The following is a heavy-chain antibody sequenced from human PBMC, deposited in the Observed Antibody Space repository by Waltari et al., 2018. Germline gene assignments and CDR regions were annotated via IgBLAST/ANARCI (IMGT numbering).Heavy chain of an antibody. CDR3: ARENVFPGSSSSLAYAFDI. CDR2: INHSGST. D-gene: IGHD6-6*01. V-gene: IGHV4-34*01. J-gene: IGHJ3*02. CDR1: GGSFSGYY. Sequence: QVQLQQWGAGLLKPSETLSLTCAVYGGSFSGYYWSWIRQPPGKGLEWIGEINHSGSTNYNPSLKSRVTISVDTSKHQFSLKLSSVTAADTAVYYGARENVFPGSSSSLAYAFDIWGQGTMVTVSS.